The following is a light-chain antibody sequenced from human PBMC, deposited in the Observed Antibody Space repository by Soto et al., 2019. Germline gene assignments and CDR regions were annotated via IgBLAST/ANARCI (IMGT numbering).Light chain of an antibody. Sequence: DIQLIQSPSSLSASVGDRVTITCRANEKMTRYLNWYQQKPGKAPKLLIYAASNLQSGVPPRFSGSGSGADFILTISSLQPEDSATYYCQQSYSTPRTFGQGTKVDIK. CDR1: EKMTRY. J-gene: IGKJ1*01. V-gene: IGKV1-39*01. CDR3: QQSYSTPRT. CDR2: AAS.